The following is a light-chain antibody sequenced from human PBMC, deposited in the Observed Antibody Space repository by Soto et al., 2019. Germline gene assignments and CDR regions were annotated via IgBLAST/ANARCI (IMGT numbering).Light chain of an antibody. V-gene: IGLV2-14*01. Sequence: QSALTQPASVSGSPGQSITISCTGTSSDVGGYNYVSWYQQHPGKAPKLIIYGVSHRTSGVSNRFSGSKSGDTASLTISGLQAEDEADYYCSSYTTSITLQCVFGGGTKLTVL. J-gene: IGLJ2*01. CDR2: GVS. CDR3: SSYTTSITLQCV. CDR1: SSDVGGYNY.